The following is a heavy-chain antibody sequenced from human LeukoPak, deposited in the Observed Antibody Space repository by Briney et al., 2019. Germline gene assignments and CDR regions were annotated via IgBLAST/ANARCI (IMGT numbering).Heavy chain of an antibody. CDR2: INHSGST. V-gene: IGHV4-34*01. CDR3: ARLSTIFGVVIAPKDAFDI. CDR1: GGSFSAYY. Sequence: SETLSLTCAVYGGSFSAYYWSWIRQPPGKGLEWIGEINHSGSTNYNPSLKSRVTISVDTSKNQFSLKLSSVTAADTAVYYCARLSTIFGVVIAPKDAFDIWGQGTMVTVSS. D-gene: IGHD3-3*01. J-gene: IGHJ3*02.